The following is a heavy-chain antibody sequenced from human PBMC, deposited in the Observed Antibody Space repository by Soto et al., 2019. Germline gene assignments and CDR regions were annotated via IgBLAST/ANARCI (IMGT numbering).Heavy chain of an antibody. Sequence: SEILSLTCDVYGGTFSGYYWSWIRQPPGKGLEWIGEINHSGSTNYNPSLKSRVTISVDTSKNQFSLKLSSVTAADTSVYYCARLSIAAACYYYYGMDVWGQGTTVTVS. CDR1: GGTFSGYY. CDR3: ARLSIAAACYYYYGMDV. J-gene: IGHJ6*02. CDR2: INHSGST. V-gene: IGHV4-34*01. D-gene: IGHD6-13*01.